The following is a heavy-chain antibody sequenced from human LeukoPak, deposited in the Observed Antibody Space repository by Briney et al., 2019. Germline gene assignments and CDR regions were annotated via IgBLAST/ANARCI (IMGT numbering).Heavy chain of an antibody. CDR3: ARELVTSSY. CDR2: ISSSSSSI. Sequence: DPGGSLRLSCAASGFTFSSYIMNWVRQAQGKGLEWVSSISSSSSSIYYADSVQGRFTISRDNAKDSLYLQMNSLRAEDTAIYYCARELVTSSYWGQGALVTVSS. V-gene: IGHV3-21*01. J-gene: IGHJ4*02. CDR1: GFTFSSYI. D-gene: IGHD4-23*01.